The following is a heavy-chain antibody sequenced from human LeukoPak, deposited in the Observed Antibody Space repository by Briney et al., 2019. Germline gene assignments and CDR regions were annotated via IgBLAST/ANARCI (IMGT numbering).Heavy chain of an antibody. CDR1: GFTVSSNY. V-gene: IGHV3-53*01. CDR3: ASRRFLDGSGSYYK. J-gene: IGHJ4*02. CDR2: IYSGGST. D-gene: IGHD3-10*01. Sequence: GGSLRLSCAASGFTVSSNYMSWVRQAPGKGLEWVSVIYSGGSTYYADSVKGRFTISRDNPKNTLYLQMNSLRAEDTAVYYCASRRFLDGSGSYYKWGQGTLVTVSS.